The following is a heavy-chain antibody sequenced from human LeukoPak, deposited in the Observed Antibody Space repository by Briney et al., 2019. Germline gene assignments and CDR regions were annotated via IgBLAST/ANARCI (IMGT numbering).Heavy chain of an antibody. CDR1: GGSFSGDY. CDR3: ARLMPPDGDYYAFDI. D-gene: IGHD4-17*01. CDR2: INHSGST. Sequence: SESLSLTCAVYGGSFSGDYWSWIRQPPGKGLEWIGEINHSGSTNYNPSLKSRVTISVDTSKNQFSLKLSSVTAADTAVYYCARLMPPDGDYYAFDIWGQGTRVIVSS. V-gene: IGHV4-34*01. J-gene: IGHJ3*02.